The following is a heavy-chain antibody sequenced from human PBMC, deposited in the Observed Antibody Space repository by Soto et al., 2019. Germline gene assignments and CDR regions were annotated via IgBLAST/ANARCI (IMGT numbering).Heavy chain of an antibody. Sequence: PSETLSLTCTVSGGSISSGDYYWSWIRQPPGKGLEWIGYIYYSGSTYYNPSLKGRVTISVDTSKNQFSLKLSSVTAADTAVYYCARDRSVGYCSSTSCHERNYYYYGMDVWGQGTTVTVSS. CDR3: ARDRSVGYCSSTSCHERNYYYYGMDV. CDR1: GGSISSGDYY. CDR2: IYYSGST. D-gene: IGHD2-2*01. J-gene: IGHJ6*02. V-gene: IGHV4-30-4*01.